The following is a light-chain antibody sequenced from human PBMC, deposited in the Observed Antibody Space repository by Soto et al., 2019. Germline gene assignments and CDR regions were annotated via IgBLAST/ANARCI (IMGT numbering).Light chain of an antibody. CDR2: GAS. V-gene: IGKV3-20*01. CDR3: QQYGASPWT. Sequence: VLKQSADSLSLSPGERATLFCRSNQSISTKLAWYQQKPGRAPRLLFSGASSRATDTPDRFSGSGSGTDFTLIISGVEAEDFAIYYCQQYGASPWTFGQGTRVDLK. J-gene: IGKJ1*01. CDR1: QSISTK.